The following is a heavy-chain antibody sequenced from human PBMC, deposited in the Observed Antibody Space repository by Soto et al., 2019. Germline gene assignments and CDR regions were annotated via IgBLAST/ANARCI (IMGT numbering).Heavy chain of an antibody. J-gene: IGHJ6*03. Sequence: QGELQASGPGLVKPSETLSRTCTVSGGAITSYYWSWIRQAPGQELEWIGYIYYTGSTGSNPSLKCSVTMSVDTSENQFSLKMSSVTASDKAVYYCARAGLRRTWAQNSYYMDVWGKGTTVTVAS. V-gene: IGHV4-59*01. CDR1: GGAITSYY. CDR2: IYYTGST. D-gene: IGHD3-16*01. CDR3: ARAGLRRTWAQNSYYMDV.